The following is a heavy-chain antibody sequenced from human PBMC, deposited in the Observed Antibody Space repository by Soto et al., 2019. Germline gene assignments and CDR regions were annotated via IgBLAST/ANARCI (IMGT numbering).Heavy chain of an antibody. CDR1: GGSISGHY. CDR3: ATRSTTSYFDY. CDR2: IHYTGST. J-gene: IGHJ4*02. Sequence: QEQLQESGPGLVKPSETLSLTCTVSGGSISGHYWSWIRQPPGKGLEWIGYIHYTGSTNFNPSLKSRVTMSVDTSKNQSPLNLSSVTAADTAVYYCATRSTTSYFDYWGQGTLVAVSS. V-gene: IGHV4-59*08.